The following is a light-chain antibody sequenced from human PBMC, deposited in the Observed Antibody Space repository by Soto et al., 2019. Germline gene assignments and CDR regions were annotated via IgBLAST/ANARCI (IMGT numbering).Light chain of an antibody. Sequence: DIPLTQSPSFLSASVGDRVTITCRASQGISSSLAWYQQTPGKAPKLLIYAASTLQSGVPSRFSGSGSGTEFTLTISSLQPEDFASYYCQQLNSYPLVTFGGGTKVEIK. V-gene: IGKV1-9*01. CDR1: QGISSS. CDR2: AAS. CDR3: QQLNSYPLVT. J-gene: IGKJ4*01.